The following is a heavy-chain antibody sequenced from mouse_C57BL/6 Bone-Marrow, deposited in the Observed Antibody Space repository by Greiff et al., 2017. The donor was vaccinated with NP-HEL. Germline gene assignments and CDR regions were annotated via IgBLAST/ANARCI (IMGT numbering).Heavy chain of an antibody. Sequence: QVQLQQPGAELVKPGASVKLSCKASGYTFTSYWMHWVKQRPGRGLEWIGRIDPNSGGTKYNEKFKSKATLTVDKPSSTAYMQLISLTSEDSAVYYCATSPIYYDYDSYYFDYWGQGTTLTVSS. V-gene: IGHV1-72*01. CDR3: ATSPIYYDYDSYYFDY. CDR2: IDPNSGGT. D-gene: IGHD2-4*01. J-gene: IGHJ2*01. CDR1: GYTFTSYW.